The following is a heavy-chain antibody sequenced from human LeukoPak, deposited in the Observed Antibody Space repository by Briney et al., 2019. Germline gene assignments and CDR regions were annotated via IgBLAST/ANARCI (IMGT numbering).Heavy chain of an antibody. D-gene: IGHD3-16*01. CDR2: INWNSGST. Sequence: GGSLRLSSAASGFTSYDYGMSWVPPGPGKGLEWVSGINWNSGSTAYADSVKGRFTISTANAKNSLYLHMNRLRAEDTALYYFAREPRLLYRAGNVDYWGQGTLVTVSS. V-gene: IGHV3-20*03. CDR1: GFTSYDYG. CDR3: AREPRLLYRAGNVDY. J-gene: IGHJ4*02.